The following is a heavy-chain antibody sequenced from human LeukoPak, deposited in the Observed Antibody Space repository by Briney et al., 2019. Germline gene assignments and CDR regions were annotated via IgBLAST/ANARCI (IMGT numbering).Heavy chain of an antibody. CDR2: ISYDGTNK. D-gene: IGHD6-13*01. CDR1: GVTFSSYD. CDR3: AKDRSRQLVTRGAFDI. Sequence: PGGSLILSCAASGVTFSSYDMHWVRHAPSKGLELVAVISYDGTNKYYADSVKGRFTISRDNSKNTLSLQMNRLSAEDTAVYYCAKDRSRQLVTRGAFDIWGQGTMVTVSS. J-gene: IGHJ3*02. V-gene: IGHV3-30*18.